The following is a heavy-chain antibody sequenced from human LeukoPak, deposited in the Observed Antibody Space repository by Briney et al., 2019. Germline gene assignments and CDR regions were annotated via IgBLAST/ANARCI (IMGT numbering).Heavy chain of an antibody. CDR3: ARDGVYGGSGYDY. CDR2: ISSSSSYI. J-gene: IGHJ4*02. Sequence: PGGSLRLSCAASGFTFSSYSMNWVRQAPGKGLEWVSSISSSSSYIYYADSVKGRFTISRDNAKNTLYLQMNSLRAEDTALYYCARDGVYGGSGYDYWGQGTRVTVSS. V-gene: IGHV3-21*01. CDR1: GFTFSSYS. D-gene: IGHD3-22*01.